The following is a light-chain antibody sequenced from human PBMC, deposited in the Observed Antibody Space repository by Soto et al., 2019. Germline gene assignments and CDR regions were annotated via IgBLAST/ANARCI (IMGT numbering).Light chain of an antibody. V-gene: IGKV1-39*01. J-gene: IGKJ5*01. CDR1: QSISSY. Sequence: DIQMTQSPSSLSASVGDRVTITLRASQSISSYLNWYQQKPGKAPKLLIYAASSLQSGVPSRFSGSGSGTDFTLTISSLQPEDFATYYCQQSYSTPCTFGQGTRLEI. CDR2: AAS. CDR3: QQSYSTPCT.